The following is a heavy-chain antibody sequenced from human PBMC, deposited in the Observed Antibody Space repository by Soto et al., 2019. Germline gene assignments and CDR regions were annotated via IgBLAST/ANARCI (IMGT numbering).Heavy chain of an antibody. J-gene: IGHJ4*02. CDR1: GGTFSSYA. CDR3: ARGRIVGAKWAVYFDY. D-gene: IGHD1-26*01. Sequence: QVQLVQSGAEVKKPGSSVKVSCKASGGTFSSYAISWVRQAPGQGLEWMGGIIPIFGTANYAQKFQGRVTTTEDESTSTASMDLSSLRPQDTAVSYCARGRIVGAKWAVYFDYWGQGTLVTVSS. V-gene: IGHV1-69*12. CDR2: IIPIFGTA.